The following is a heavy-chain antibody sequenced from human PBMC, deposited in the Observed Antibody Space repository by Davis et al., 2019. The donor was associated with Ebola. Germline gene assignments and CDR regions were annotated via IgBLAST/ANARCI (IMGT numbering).Heavy chain of an antibody. Sequence: AASVKVSCKASGGTFRSYAISWVRQPPGQGLEWMGGIIPIFGTANYAQKFQGRVTITADKSTSTAYMELSSLRSEDTAVYYCARSGNNNWFDPWGQGTLVTVSS. D-gene: IGHD3-10*01. CDR1: GGTFRSYA. V-gene: IGHV1-69*06. CDR3: ARSGNNNWFDP. J-gene: IGHJ5*02. CDR2: IIPIFGTA.